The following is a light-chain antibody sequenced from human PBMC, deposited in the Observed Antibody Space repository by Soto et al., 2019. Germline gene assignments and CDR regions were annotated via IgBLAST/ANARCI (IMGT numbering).Light chain of an antibody. CDR3: QQYFIPPLT. CDR2: WAS. CDR1: QSVLYNSNNTNY. Sequence: DIVMTQSPDSLAVSLGERATLNCKSSQSVLYNSNNTNYLAWYQQKPGQPPKLLIYWASTRESGVPDRFSGSGSGTDFTLTIIRREAEDVAVYYCQQYFIPPLTFGVGTKVEIK. J-gene: IGKJ4*01. V-gene: IGKV4-1*01.